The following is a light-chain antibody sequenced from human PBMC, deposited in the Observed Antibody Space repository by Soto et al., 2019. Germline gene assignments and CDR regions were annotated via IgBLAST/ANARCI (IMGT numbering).Light chain of an antibody. CDR1: QSVSSY. CDR2: DAS. V-gene: IGKV3-11*01. Sequence: EIVVTQSPATLSLSPGERATLSCRASQSVSSYLAWYQQKPGQAPRLLIYDASNRATGIPARFSGSGSGTDFTLTSSSLEPEDFAVYYCQQRSNWQGATFGGGTKVEIE. J-gene: IGKJ4*01. CDR3: QQRSNWQGAT.